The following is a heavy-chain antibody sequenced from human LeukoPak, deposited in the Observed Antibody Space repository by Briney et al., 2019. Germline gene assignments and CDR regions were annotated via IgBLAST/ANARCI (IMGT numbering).Heavy chain of an antibody. CDR2: IIPILGIA. V-gene: IGHV1-69*04. Sequence: GASVKVSCKASGYTFTSYGISWVRQAPGQGLEWMGRIIPILGIANYAQKFQGRVTITADKSTSTAYMELSSLRSEDTAVYYCARAYSGSYGRVDYWGQGTLVTVSS. CDR1: GYTFTSYG. CDR3: ARAYSGSYGRVDY. D-gene: IGHD1-26*01. J-gene: IGHJ4*02.